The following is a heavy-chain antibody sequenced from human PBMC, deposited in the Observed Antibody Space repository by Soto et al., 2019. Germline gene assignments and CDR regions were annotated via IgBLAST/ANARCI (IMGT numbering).Heavy chain of an antibody. Sequence: QVQLVQSGAEVKKPGSSVKVSCKASGGTFSSYAISWVRQAPGQGLEWMGGIIPIFGTANYAQRFQGRVTITADESTSTAYRELSSLRSEDTAVYYCARAQLYYDGSGEFDYWGQGTLVTVSS. J-gene: IGHJ4*02. V-gene: IGHV1-69*01. CDR1: GGTFSSYA. CDR3: ARAQLYYDGSGEFDY. CDR2: IIPIFGTA. D-gene: IGHD3-22*01.